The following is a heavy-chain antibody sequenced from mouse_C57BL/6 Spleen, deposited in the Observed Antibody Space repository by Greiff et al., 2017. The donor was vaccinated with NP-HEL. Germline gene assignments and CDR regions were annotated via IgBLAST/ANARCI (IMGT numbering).Heavy chain of an antibody. J-gene: IGHJ3*01. CDR3: TTNYYSDLGAY. D-gene: IGHD2-13*01. V-gene: IGHV14-1*01. Sequence: VQLQQSGAELVRPGASVKLSCTASGFNIKDYYMHWVKQRPEQGLEWIGRIDPEDGDTEYAPKFQGKATMTADTSSNTAYLQLSSLTSEDTAVYYCTTNYYSDLGAYWGQGTLVTVSA. CDR2: IDPEDGDT. CDR1: GFNIKDYY.